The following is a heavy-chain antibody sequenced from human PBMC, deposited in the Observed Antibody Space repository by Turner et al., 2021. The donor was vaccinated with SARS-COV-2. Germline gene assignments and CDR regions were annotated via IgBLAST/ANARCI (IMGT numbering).Heavy chain of an antibody. CDR3: ARGTYYDDISAYRNDAFDI. CDR2: INPNSGDT. V-gene: IGHV1-2*02. Sequence: QVHLVQSGAEVEKPGASVKVSCKASGYTFTGYYMHWVRQAPGQGLEWMGWINPNSGDTNYAQKFQGRVTITRDTSISTAYMELSRLRSDDTAVYYCARGTYYDDISAYRNDAFDIWGQGTMVTVSS. CDR1: GYTFTGYY. D-gene: IGHD3-22*01. J-gene: IGHJ3*02.